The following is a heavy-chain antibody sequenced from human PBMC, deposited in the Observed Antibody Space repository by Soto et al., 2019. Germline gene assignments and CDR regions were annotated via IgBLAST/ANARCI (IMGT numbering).Heavy chain of an antibody. D-gene: IGHD6-13*01. Sequence: QVQLQESGPGLVKPSQTLSLTCTVSCGSISSGGYYWSWIRPHPGKGLEWIGYSYYSGSTYYHPALKSRFTLSVDTAKKKFALKLSSVTGADTAVYYCGTGGQQLALDYWGQGNLVTVSS. V-gene: IGHV4-31*03. CDR1: CGSISSGGYY. CDR2: SYYSGST. CDR3: GTGGQQLALDY. J-gene: IGHJ4*02.